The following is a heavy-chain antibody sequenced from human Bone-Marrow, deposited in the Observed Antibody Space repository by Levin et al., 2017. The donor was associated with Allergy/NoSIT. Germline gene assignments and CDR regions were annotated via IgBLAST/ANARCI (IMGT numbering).Heavy chain of an antibody. V-gene: IGHV1-69*01. Sequence: KISCKASGGTFSSYAISWVRQAPGQGLEWMGGIIPIFGTANYAQKFQGRVTITADESTSTAYMELSSLRSEDTAVYYCARAPYDSSGYYGYYFDYWGQGTLVTVSS. CDR2: IIPIFGTA. CDR1: GGTFSSYA. CDR3: ARAPYDSSGYYGYYFDY. J-gene: IGHJ4*02. D-gene: IGHD3-22*01.